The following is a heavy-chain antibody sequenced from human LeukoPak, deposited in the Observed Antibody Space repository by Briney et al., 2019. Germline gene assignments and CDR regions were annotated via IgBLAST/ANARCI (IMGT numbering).Heavy chain of an antibody. J-gene: IGHJ4*02. V-gene: IGHV4-34*01. CDR2: INHSGST. CDR3: ARGVAARAYGY. Sequence: SETLSLTCAVYGGSFSGYYWSWVRQPPGKGLEWIGEINHSGSTNYNPSLKGRVTISVDTSKNQFSLKLSSVTAADTAVYYCARGVAARAYGYWGQGTLVTVSS. D-gene: IGHD6-6*01. CDR1: GGSFSGYY.